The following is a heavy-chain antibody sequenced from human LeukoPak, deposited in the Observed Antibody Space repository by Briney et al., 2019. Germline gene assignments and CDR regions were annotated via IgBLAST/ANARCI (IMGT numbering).Heavy chain of an antibody. Sequence: PGGSLRLSCAASGFTFSDYFMSWIRQAPGKGLEWVSYISSGSYTKYADSVKGRFTISRDNAKNSLYLQMDGLRAEDTAVYYCARDRGAVAATWFDYWGQGTLVTVSS. CDR2: ISSGSYT. D-gene: IGHD6-19*01. J-gene: IGHJ4*02. CDR3: ARDRGAVAATWFDY. CDR1: GFTFSDYF. V-gene: IGHV3-11*05.